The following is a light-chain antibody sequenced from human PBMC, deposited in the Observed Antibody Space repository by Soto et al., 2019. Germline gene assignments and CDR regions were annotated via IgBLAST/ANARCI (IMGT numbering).Light chain of an antibody. CDR2: VVS. J-gene: IGLJ3*02. CDR1: SSDVGYDNY. CDR3: TSHTASSTWV. V-gene: IGLV2-14*01. Sequence: QSVLTQPASVSGSPGQSITISCTGTSSDVGYDNYVSWFQQHPGKAPKLMIYVVSRRPSGVSNRFSGSKSANTASLTISGLQAEDEADYYCTSHTASSTWVFGGGTQLTVL.